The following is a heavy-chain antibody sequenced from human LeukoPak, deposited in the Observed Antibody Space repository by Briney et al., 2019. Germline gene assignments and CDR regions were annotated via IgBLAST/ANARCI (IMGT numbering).Heavy chain of an antibody. Sequence: GGSLRLSCTASGFTFNTYSMNWVRQAPGKGLEWVASISDRGSYIYYADSVKGRFTITRDNAKNSLYLQMNSLRADDTAVYYCANHLACGSTSCPSFDDWGQGTLVTVSS. V-gene: IGHV3-21*01. CDR3: ANHLACGSTSCPSFDD. D-gene: IGHD2-2*01. CDR2: ISDRGSYI. J-gene: IGHJ4*02. CDR1: GFTFNTYS.